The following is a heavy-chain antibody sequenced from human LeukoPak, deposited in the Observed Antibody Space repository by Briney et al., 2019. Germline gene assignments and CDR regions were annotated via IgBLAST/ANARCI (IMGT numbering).Heavy chain of an antibody. CDR1: GGTFSSYA. CDR2: IIPIFGTA. J-gene: IGHJ5*02. CDR3: ASGYSGSYSVTGFDP. V-gene: IGHV1-69*13. D-gene: IGHD1-26*01. Sequence: GASVKVSCKASGGTFSSYAISWVRQAPGQGLEWMGGIIPIFGTANYAQKFQGRVTITADESTSTAYMELSSLRSEDTAVYYCASGYSGSYSVTGFDPWGQGTLVTVSS.